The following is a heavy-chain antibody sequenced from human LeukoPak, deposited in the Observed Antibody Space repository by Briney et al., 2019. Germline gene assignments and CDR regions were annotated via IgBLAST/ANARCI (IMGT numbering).Heavy chain of an antibody. J-gene: IGHJ6*02. CDR3: ARDGLQLVGYYGMDV. D-gene: IGHD6-6*01. V-gene: IGHV3-30-3*01. CDR1: GFTFSSYA. Sequence: GGSLRLSCAASGFTFSSYAMHWVRQAPGKGLEGVAVISYDGSNKYYADSVKGRFTISRDNSKNTLYLQMNSLRAEDTAVYYCARDGLQLVGYYGMDVWGQGTTVTVSS. CDR2: ISYDGSNK.